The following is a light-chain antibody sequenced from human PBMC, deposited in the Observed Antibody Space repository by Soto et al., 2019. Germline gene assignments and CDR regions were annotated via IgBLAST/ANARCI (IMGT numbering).Light chain of an antibody. CDR1: SSDVGGYDY. J-gene: IGLJ2*01. CDR2: DVT. CDR3: RSYTTSSTLHVV. V-gene: IGLV2-14*03. Sequence: QSVLTQPASVSGSPGQSITISCTGTSSDVGGYDYVSWYQHHPGKAPKLMIYDVTNRPSRVSNRFSGSKSGNTASLTISGLQAEDEADYYCRSYTTSSTLHVVFGGGTKLTVL.